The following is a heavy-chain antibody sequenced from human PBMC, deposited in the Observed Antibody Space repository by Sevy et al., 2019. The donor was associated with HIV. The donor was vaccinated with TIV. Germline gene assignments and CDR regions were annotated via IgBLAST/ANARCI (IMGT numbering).Heavy chain of an antibody. CDR1: GGIFRSNA. CDR2: IIAVFGTT. Sequence: ASVKVSCKASGGIFRSNAISWVRQAPGQGLEWMGGIIAVFGTTHYAQKFQGRVTITADESRSTAYMELSSLKSEDTAVYYCARDENYYVSGSFDYWGQGSQVTVSS. D-gene: IGHD3-10*01. J-gene: IGHJ4*01. CDR3: ARDENYYVSGSFDY. V-gene: IGHV1-69*13.